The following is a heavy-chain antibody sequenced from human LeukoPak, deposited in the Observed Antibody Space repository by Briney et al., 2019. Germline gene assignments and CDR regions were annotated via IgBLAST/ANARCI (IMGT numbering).Heavy chain of an antibody. CDR3: AIRPRRSSSSWLH. Sequence: SETLSLTCTVSGGSISNSRHYWGWIRQPPGKGLEWIGSISYSGTTYSNPSLKSRVAMSLDTSKNQFSLKLSSVTAADTAVYYCAIRPRRSSSSWLHWGQGTLVTVSS. V-gene: IGHV4-39*07. CDR2: ISYSGTT. D-gene: IGHD6-13*01. CDR1: GGSISNSRHY. J-gene: IGHJ4*02.